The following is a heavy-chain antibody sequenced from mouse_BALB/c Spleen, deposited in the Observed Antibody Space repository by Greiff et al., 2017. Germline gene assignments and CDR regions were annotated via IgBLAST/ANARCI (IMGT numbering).Heavy chain of an antibody. CDR1: GFTFSDYG. V-gene: IGHV5-15*02. CDR3: ATITTEGWFAY. CDR2: ISNLAYSI. J-gene: IGHJ3*01. Sequence: EVMLVESGGGLVQPGGSRKLSCAASGFTFSDYGMAWVRQAPGKGPEWVAFISNLAYSIYYADTVTGRFTISRENAKNTLYLEMSSLRSEDTAMYYCATITTEGWFAYWGQGTLVTVSA. D-gene: IGHD1-1*01.